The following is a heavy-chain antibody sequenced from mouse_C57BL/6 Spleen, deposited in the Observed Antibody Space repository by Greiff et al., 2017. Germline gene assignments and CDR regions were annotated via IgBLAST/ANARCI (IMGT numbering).Heavy chain of an antibody. V-gene: IGHV1-80*01. Sequence: VQLQESGAELVKPGASVKISCKASGYAFSSYWMNWVKQRPGKGLEWIGQIYPGDGDTNYNGKFKGKATLTADKSSSTAYMQLSSLTSEDSAVYFCAREDGSKGYFDVWGTGTTVTVSS. D-gene: IGHD1-1*01. CDR2: IYPGDGDT. CDR3: AREDGSKGYFDV. CDR1: GYAFSSYW. J-gene: IGHJ1*03.